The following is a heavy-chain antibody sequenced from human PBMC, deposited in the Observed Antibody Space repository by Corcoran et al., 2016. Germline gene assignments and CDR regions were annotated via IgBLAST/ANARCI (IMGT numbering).Heavy chain of an antibody. V-gene: IGHV2-70*01. Sequence: QVTLRESGPALVKPTQTLTLTCTFSGFSLSTSGMCVSWIRQPPGKALEWLALIDWDDDKYYSTSLNTRLNISKDTSKNQVVITMTNMEPGDTATDYVARDIAVGGFGGGYYYYCMDVWGQGTTVTVSS. CDR3: ARDIAVGGFGGGYYYYCMDV. CDR2: IDWDDDK. J-gene: IGHJ6*02. D-gene: IGHD6-19*01. CDR1: GFSLSTSGMC.